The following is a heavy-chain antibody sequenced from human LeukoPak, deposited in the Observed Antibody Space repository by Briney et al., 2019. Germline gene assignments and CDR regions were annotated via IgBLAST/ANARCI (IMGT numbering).Heavy chain of an antibody. J-gene: IGHJ4*02. Sequence: GGSLRLSCAASGFTFSRYWMSWVRQAPGKGLEWVANIKQDGSEKYYVDSVKGRFTISRDNARNSLYLQMNNLRAEDTAVYYCAREEYSDHMWWGQGTLVTVSS. CDR1: GFTFSRYW. D-gene: IGHD4-17*01. CDR2: IKQDGSEK. CDR3: AREEYSDHMW. V-gene: IGHV3-7*01.